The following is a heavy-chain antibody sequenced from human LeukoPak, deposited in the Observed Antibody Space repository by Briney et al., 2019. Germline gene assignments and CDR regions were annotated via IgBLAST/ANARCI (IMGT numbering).Heavy chain of an antibody. CDR2: INPNSGGT. CDR1: GYTFTGYY. Sequence: ASVKVSCKASGYTFTGYYMHWVRQAPGQGLEWMGWINPNSGGTNYAQKFQGRVTMTRDTSISTAYMELSRLRSADPAVYYCARDLWTCWSGYYWAYWGQGTLVTVSS. D-gene: IGHD3-3*01. CDR3: ARDLWTCWSGYYWAY. J-gene: IGHJ4*02. V-gene: IGHV1-2*02.